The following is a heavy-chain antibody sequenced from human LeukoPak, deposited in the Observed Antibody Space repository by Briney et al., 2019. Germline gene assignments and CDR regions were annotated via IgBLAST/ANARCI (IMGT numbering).Heavy chain of an antibody. CDR3: AKDHRRYYYGSAVI. D-gene: IGHD3-10*01. CDR2: INSDGLIT. V-gene: IGHV3-74*01. J-gene: IGHJ3*02. Sequence: PGGSLRLSCAASGFTFSNYWMHWVRQAPGKGLVWVSRINSDGLITNYADSVKGRFTVSRDNPKNTLYLQMNSLRVEDTAVYYCAKDHRRYYYGSAVIWGQGTMVTVSS. CDR1: GFTFSNYW.